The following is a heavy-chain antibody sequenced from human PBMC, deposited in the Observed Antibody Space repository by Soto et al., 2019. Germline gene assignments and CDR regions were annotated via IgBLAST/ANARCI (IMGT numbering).Heavy chain of an antibody. Sequence: QVQLVQSGAEVKKPGSSVKVSCKASGDRFSSYTIDWVRQAPGQGLEWMGRVDPFLGKAKYGQKFQGRVTITADKFTSTAYMEMSSLRSEDTAVYYCARNVETPMERGAGGFGWFDPWGQGSLVTVSS. CDR1: GDRFSSYT. D-gene: IGHD5-18*01. CDR2: VDPFLGKA. CDR3: ARNVETPMERGAGGFGWFDP. J-gene: IGHJ5*02. V-gene: IGHV1-69*02.